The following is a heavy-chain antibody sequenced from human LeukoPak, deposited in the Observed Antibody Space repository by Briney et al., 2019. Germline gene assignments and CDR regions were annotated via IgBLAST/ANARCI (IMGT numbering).Heavy chain of an antibody. CDR2: INHSGST. J-gene: IGHJ4*02. CDR1: GGSFSGYY. D-gene: IGHD6-13*01. Sequence: PETLSLTCAVYGGSFSGYYWSWIRQPPGKGLEWIGEINHSGSTNYNPPLKSRVTISVDTSKNQFSPKLSSVTAADTAVYYCATTSTAAGTGPTIDYWGQGTLVTVSS. V-gene: IGHV4-34*01. CDR3: ATTSTAAGTGPTIDY.